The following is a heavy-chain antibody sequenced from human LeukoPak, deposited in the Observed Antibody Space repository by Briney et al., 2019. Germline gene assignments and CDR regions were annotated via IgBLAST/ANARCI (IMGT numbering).Heavy chain of an antibody. CDR2: IKSDGKT. D-gene: IGHD2-21*02. J-gene: IGHJ3*02. V-gene: IGHV3-74*01. CDR1: GFTFSSYW. Sequence: GGSLRLSCAASGFTFSSYWMHWVRQAPGKGLVWVSRIKSDGKTNYADSVKGRFTISRDNVKNSVFLQMKSLTAEDTAVYYCARDRSKVTAYDDALDMWGQGTMVIVSS. CDR3: ARDRSKVTAYDDALDM.